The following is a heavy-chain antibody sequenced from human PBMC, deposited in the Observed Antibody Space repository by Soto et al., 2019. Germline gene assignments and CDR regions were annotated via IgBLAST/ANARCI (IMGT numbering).Heavy chain of an antibody. Sequence: QVQLQESGPGLVKPSETLSLTCTVSGGSISSYYWSWIRQPAGKGLEWSGRIYTSGSTNYTPSLKSRVTMSVDTSQNQFSLKLSSVTAADTAVYYCARDYGSGSYYEYSAFDIWGQGSMVTVSS. V-gene: IGHV4-4*07. CDR2: IYTSGST. CDR1: GGSISSYY. D-gene: IGHD1-26*01. J-gene: IGHJ3*02. CDR3: ARDYGSGSYYEYSAFDI.